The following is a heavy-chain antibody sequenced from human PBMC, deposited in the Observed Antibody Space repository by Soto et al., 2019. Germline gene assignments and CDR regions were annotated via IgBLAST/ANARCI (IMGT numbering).Heavy chain of an antibody. CDR1: GFTFDDYA. CDR2: ISWNSGSI. CDR3: AKDYPLYCSGGSCYALGLDY. Sequence: EVQLVESGGGLVQPGRSLRLSCAASGFTFDDYAMHWVRQAPGKGLEWVSGISWNSGSIGYADSVKGRFTISRDNAKNSLYLQMNSRRAEDTALYYCAKDYPLYCSGGSCYALGLDYWGQGTLVTVSS. D-gene: IGHD2-15*01. V-gene: IGHV3-9*01. J-gene: IGHJ4*02.